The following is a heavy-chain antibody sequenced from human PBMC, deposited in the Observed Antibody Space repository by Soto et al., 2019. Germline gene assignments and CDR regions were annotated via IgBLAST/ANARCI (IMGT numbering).Heavy chain of an antibody. CDR1: GGSISSYY. CDR2: IYDSGST. CDR3: ARGNYYDSSGYYRSLSLGSFDL. Sequence: PSETLSLTCTVSGGSISSYYWSWIRQPPGKGLEWIGYIYDSGSTNYNPSLKSRVTISVDTSKNQFSLKLSSVTAADTAVYYCARGNYYDSSGYYRSLSLGSFDLWGRGTLVTVSS. D-gene: IGHD3-22*01. J-gene: IGHJ2*01. V-gene: IGHV4-59*12.